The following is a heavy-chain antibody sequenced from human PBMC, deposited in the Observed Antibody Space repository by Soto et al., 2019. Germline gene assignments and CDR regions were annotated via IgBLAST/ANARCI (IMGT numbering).Heavy chain of an antibody. CDR2: INAGNGNT. CDR1: GYTFTGYA. Sequence: ASVKVSCKASGYTFTGYAMHWVRQAPGQRLEWMGWINAGNGNTKYSQKFQGRVTITRDTSASTAYMELSSLRSEDTAVYYCARAAAVAADFDYWGQGTLVTVSS. J-gene: IGHJ4*02. CDR3: ARAAAVAADFDY. V-gene: IGHV1-3*01. D-gene: IGHD6-19*01.